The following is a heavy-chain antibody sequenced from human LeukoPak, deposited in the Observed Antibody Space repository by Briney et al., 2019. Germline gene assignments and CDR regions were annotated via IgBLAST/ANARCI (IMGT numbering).Heavy chain of an antibody. CDR3: ARGRNTALVPIDY. Sequence: SETLSLTCAVSGYSISSGYYWGWIRQPPGKGLEWIGTIYHRGSTYYNPSLQSRVTISVDTSKNQFSLKLNSVTAADTAIYYCARGRNTALVPIDYWGRGTLVTVSS. V-gene: IGHV4-38-2*01. J-gene: IGHJ4*02. CDR1: GYSISSGYY. D-gene: IGHD5-18*01. CDR2: IYHRGST.